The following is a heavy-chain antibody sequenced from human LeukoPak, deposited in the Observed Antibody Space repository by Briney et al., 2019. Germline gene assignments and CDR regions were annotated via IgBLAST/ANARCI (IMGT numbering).Heavy chain of an antibody. Sequence: PGGSLRLFCAASGFTFSRHWMAWVRQAPGKGLEWVANIKQEGSEKYYLDSMKGGFTISRDNAKNSLYLQINSLRVEDTAVYYCASLNYGQVWGSPHYYFDYWGQGILVTVSS. D-gene: IGHD3-16*01. CDR1: GFTFSRHW. CDR3: ASLNYGQVWGSPHYYFDY. CDR2: IKQEGSEK. V-gene: IGHV3-7*01. J-gene: IGHJ4*02.